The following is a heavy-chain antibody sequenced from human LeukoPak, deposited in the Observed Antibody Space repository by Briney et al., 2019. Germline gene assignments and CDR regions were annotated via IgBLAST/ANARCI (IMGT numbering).Heavy chain of an antibody. V-gene: IGHV3-30*02. Sequence: PGGSLRLSCAASGFTFSNYGMHWVRQAPGKGLEWVAFIQYDGSNKYYADSVKGRFTISRDNSKNTLYLQMNSLRAEDTAVYYCAKRTVWVWGQGTMVTVSS. CDR3: AKRTVWV. CDR2: IQYDGSNK. CDR1: GFTFSNYG. D-gene: IGHD3-16*01. J-gene: IGHJ3*01.